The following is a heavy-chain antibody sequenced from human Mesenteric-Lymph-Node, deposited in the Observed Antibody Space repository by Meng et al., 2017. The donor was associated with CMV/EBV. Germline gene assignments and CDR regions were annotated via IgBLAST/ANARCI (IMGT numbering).Heavy chain of an antibody. CDR2: IIPMFGTA. CDR3: ARGDIATRPNYYYGLAV. D-gene: IGHD6-6*01. Sequence: SVKVSCKASGGTFSSYAISWVRQAPGQGLEWMGGIIPMFGTANYAQKFQGRVTITTDESTSTAYMELSSLRSEDTAVYYCARGDIATRPNYYYGLAVWGQGTTVTVSS. J-gene: IGHJ6*02. V-gene: IGHV1-69*05. CDR1: GGTFSSYA.